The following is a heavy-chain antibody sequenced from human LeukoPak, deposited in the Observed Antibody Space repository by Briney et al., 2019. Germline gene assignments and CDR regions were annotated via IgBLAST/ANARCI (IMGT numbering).Heavy chain of an antibody. Sequence: GGSLRLSCAASGFTFSSYGMHWVRQAPGKGLEWVAVISYDGSNKYYADSVKGRFTISRDSSKNTLYLQMNSLRAEDTAVYYCLRDEWLDPETLHKPGRYWGQGTLVTVSS. D-gene: IGHD3-3*01. J-gene: IGHJ4*02. V-gene: IGHV3-30*03. CDR3: LRDEWLDPETLHKPGRY. CDR1: GFTFSSYG. CDR2: ISYDGSNK.